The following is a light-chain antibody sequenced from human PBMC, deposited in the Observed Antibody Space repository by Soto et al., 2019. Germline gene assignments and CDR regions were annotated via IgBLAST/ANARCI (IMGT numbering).Light chain of an antibody. CDR2: GAS. CDR1: QSVSSSY. V-gene: IGKV3-20*01. Sequence: EIVLTQSPGTLSLSPGERATLSCRASQSVSSSYLAWYQQKPGQAPRLLISGASSRATGIPDRFSGSGSGTDVTLTISRLEPEDFAVYYCQQYVGSPLMYTFGQGTKLEIK. J-gene: IGKJ2*01. CDR3: QQYVGSPLMYT.